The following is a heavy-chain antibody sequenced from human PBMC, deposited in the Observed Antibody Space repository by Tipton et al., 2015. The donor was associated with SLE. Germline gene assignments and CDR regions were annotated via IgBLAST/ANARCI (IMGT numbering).Heavy chain of an antibody. V-gene: IGHV4-59*08. D-gene: IGHD2-2*02. J-gene: IGHJ2*01. CDR3: ARGYCSSTSCYTEADWYFDL. CDR2: IHYAGGT. CDR1: GGSISSYY. Sequence: TLSLTCTVSGGSISSYYWSWIRQPPGRGLEWIGAIHYAGGTYYNPSLKSRVTISVDTSKNQFSLKLSSVTAADTAVYYCARGYCSSTSCYTEADWYFDLWGRGTLVTVSS.